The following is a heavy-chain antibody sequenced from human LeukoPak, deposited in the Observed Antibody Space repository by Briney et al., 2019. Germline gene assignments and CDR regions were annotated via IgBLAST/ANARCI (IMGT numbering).Heavy chain of an antibody. Sequence: SETLSLTCAVYGGSFSGYYWSWIRQPPGKGLEWIGEINHSGSTNYNPSLKSRVSISVDTSKNQFSLKLSSVTAADTAVYYCATTYYYDSSGYYYDYWGQGTLVTVSS. V-gene: IGHV4-34*01. CDR2: INHSGST. J-gene: IGHJ4*02. CDR1: GGSFSGYY. CDR3: ATTYYYDSSGYYYDY. D-gene: IGHD3-22*01.